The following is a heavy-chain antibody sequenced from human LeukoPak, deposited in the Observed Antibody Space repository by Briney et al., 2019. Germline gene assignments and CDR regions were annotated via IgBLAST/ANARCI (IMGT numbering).Heavy chain of an antibody. CDR3: ARVRYSSSWYDY. D-gene: IGHD6-13*01. Sequence: PSQTLSLTCTVSGGSISSGSYYWSWIRQPAGKGREWIGRIYTSGSTNYNPSLKSRVTISVDTSKNQFSLKLSSVTAADTAVYYCARVRYSSSWYDYWGQGTLVTVSS. V-gene: IGHV4-61*02. CDR1: GGSISSGSYY. J-gene: IGHJ4*02. CDR2: IYTSGST.